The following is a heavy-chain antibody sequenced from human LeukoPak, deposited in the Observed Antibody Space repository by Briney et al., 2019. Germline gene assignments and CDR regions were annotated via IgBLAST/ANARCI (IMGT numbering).Heavy chain of an antibody. CDR3: AKDRGGGSYYFDY. V-gene: IGHV3-43D*04. D-gene: IGHD3-10*01. Sequence: PGGSLRLSCAASGFTFDDYTIHWVRQAPGKGLEWVSLISWDGGTTYYADSVKGRFTISRDNSKNSLYLQMNSLRAEDTALYYCAKDRGGGSYYFDYWGQGTLVTVSS. CDR2: ISWDGGTT. CDR1: GFTFDDYT. J-gene: IGHJ4*02.